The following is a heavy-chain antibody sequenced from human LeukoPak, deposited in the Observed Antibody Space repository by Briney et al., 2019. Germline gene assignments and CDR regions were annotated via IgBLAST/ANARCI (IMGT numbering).Heavy chain of an antibody. CDR1: GITLSNYG. J-gene: IGHJ4*02. CDR2: IGDSGGRT. D-gene: IGHD3-22*01. CDR3: AKRGVVIRVILVGFHKEAYYFDS. Sequence: GGSLRLSCAVSGITLSNYGMSWVRQAPGKGREWVAGIGDSGGRTNYADSVKGRFTISRDNPKNTLYLQMNSLRAEDTAVYFCAKRGVVIRVILVGFHKEAYYFDSWGQGARVTVSS. V-gene: IGHV3-23*01.